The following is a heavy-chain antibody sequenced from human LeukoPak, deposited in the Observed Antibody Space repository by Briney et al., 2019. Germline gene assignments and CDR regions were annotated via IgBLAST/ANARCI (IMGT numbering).Heavy chain of an antibody. CDR2: INHSGST. D-gene: IGHD6-13*01. V-gene: IGHV4-34*01. Sequence: SETLSLTCAVYGGSFSGYYWSWIRQPPGKGLEWIGEINHSGSTNYNPSLKSRVTISVDTSKNQFSLKLSSVTAADTAVYYCARLAASSSSWGRYYYYYYMDVWGKGTTVTISS. J-gene: IGHJ6*03. CDR3: ARLAASSSSWGRYYYYYYMDV. CDR1: GGSFSGYY.